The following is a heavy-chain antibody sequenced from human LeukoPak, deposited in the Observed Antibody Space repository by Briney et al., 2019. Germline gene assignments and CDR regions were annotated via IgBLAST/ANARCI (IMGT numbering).Heavy chain of an antibody. Sequence: SETLSLTCTVSGGSISSSSYYWGWIRQPPGKGLEWIGSIYYSGSTYYNPSLKSRVTISVDTSKNQFSLKLSSVTAADTAVYYCARDQSIAAAGTGVYRDYWGQGTLVTVSS. V-gene: IGHV4-39*02. J-gene: IGHJ4*02. CDR3: ARDQSIAAAGTGVYRDY. D-gene: IGHD6-13*01. CDR1: GGSISSSSYY. CDR2: IYYSGST.